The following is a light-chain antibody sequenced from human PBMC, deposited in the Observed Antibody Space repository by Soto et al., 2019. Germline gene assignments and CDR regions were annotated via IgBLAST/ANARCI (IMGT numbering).Light chain of an antibody. CDR2: GSS. CDR3: QQYGSSPPYT. V-gene: IGKV3-20*01. J-gene: IGKJ2*01. Sequence: EVVLTQSPGTLSLSPGERATLSCRASQSVSNKYLAWYQQKPGQAPRLLIFGSSDRATGIPARFSGSGSGTDFTLTINRLEPEDFAVYYCQQYGSSPPYTFGQGTKLEIK. CDR1: QSVSNKY.